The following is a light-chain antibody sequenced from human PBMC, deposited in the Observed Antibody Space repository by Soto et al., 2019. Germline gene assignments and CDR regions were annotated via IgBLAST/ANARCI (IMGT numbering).Light chain of an antibody. V-gene: IGLV2-14*01. Sequence: QSVLTQPASVSGSPGQSITISCTGTSSDIGAYTYVSWYQQHPGKAPKLMIYEVSNRPSGVSNRFSGSKSGNTASLTISGLQAEDEADYYCSSYTTSTTQVFGTGTKVTVL. CDR3: SSYTTSTTQV. J-gene: IGLJ1*01. CDR1: SSDIGAYTY. CDR2: EVS.